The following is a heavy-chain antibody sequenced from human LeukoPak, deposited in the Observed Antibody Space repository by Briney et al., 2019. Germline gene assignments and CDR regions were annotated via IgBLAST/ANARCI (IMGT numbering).Heavy chain of an antibody. CDR1: GESISSGGYY. J-gene: IGHJ6*03. V-gene: IGHV4-31*03. CDR3: ASPQYASGRYHMDV. D-gene: IGHD3-10*01. CDR2: MYYSGST. Sequence: SDTLSLTCTVPGESISSGGYYWSWIRQHPGKGLEWIGYMYYSGSTYYNPSLKSRVTISVDTSKNQFSLRLSSVSAADTAVYFCASPQYASGRYHMDVWGKGTTVTVSS.